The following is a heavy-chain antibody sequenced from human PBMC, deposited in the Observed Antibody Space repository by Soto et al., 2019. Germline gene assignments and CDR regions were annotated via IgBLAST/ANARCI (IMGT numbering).Heavy chain of an antibody. CDR1: GFTFGDYA. D-gene: IGHD2-21*01. J-gene: IGHJ6*02. Sequence: PGGSLRLSCTASGFTFGDYAMSWVRQAPGKGPEWVGFIRSKAYGGTTEYAASVKGRFTISRDDSKSIAYLQMNSLKTEDTAVYYCTGRAYCGGDCYYYGMDVWGQGTTVTVSS. V-gene: IGHV3-49*04. CDR3: TGRAYCGGDCYYYGMDV. CDR2: IRSKAYGGTT.